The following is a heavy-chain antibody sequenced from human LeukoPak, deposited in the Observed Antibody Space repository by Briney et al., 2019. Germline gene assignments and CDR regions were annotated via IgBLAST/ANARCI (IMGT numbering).Heavy chain of an antibody. CDR2: IYYSGST. CDR3: ARLGSSGWYDWFDP. J-gene: IGHJ5*02. CDR1: GGSISSNY. Sequence: SETLSLTCTVSGGSISSNYWSWIRQPPGKGLEWIGYIYYSGSTNYNPSLKSRVTISVDTSKNQFSLKLSSVTAADTAVYYCARLGSSGWYDWFDPWGQGTLVTVSS. D-gene: IGHD6-19*01. V-gene: IGHV4-59*08.